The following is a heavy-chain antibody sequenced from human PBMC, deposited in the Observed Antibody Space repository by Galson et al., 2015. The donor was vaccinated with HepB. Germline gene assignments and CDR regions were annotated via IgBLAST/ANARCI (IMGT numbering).Heavy chain of an antibody. CDR3: ARDWGNRGDDTESMDY. J-gene: IGHJ4*02. Sequence: SLRLSCAASGLTFSRHWMHWVRQAPGKGLVWVSRISYDGSSTTYAGSVKGRFAISRDNAKNTLYLQMNGLRAEDTAVYYCARDWGNRGDDTESMDYWGQGTLVTVSS. V-gene: IGHV3-74*03. CDR1: GLTFSRHW. D-gene: IGHD5-12*01. CDR2: ISYDGSST.